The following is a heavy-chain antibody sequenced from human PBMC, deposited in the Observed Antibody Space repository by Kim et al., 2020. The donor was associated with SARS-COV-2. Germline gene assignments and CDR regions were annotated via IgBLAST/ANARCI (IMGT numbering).Heavy chain of an antibody. CDR1: GGSFSGYY. CDR2: INHSGST. CDR3: ARVLRAGYSSGWLHWYFDL. J-gene: IGHJ2*01. Sequence: SETLSLTCAVYGGSFSGYYWSWIRQPPGKGLEWIGEINHSGSTNYNPSLKSRVTISVDTSKNQFSLKLSSVTAADTAVYYCARVLRAGYSSGWLHWYFDLWGRGTLVTVSS. V-gene: IGHV4-34*01. D-gene: IGHD6-19*01.